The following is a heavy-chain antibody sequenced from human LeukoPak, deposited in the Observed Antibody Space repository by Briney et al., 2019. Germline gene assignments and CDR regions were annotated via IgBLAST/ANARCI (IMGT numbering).Heavy chain of an antibody. CDR2: ISSSSSYI. Sequence: GGSLRLSCAASGFTFSSYSMNWVRRAPGKGLEWVSSISSSSSYIYYADSVKGRFTISRDNAKNSLYPQMNSLRAEDTAVYYCARDQTGFDYWGQGTLVTVSS. CDR3: ARDQTGFDY. V-gene: IGHV3-21*01. CDR1: GFTFSSYS. J-gene: IGHJ4*02.